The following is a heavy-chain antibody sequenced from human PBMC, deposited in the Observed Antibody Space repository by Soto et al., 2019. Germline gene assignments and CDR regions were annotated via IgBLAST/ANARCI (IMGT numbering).Heavy chain of an antibody. J-gene: IGHJ4*02. CDR2: ISSNGNTI. CDR3: ARFNYYYFDD. CDR1: GFTFSSYT. D-gene: IGHD3-10*01. Sequence: GGSLRLSCAASGFTFSSYTMNWVRQAPGKGLEWVSYISSNGNTIYYADSVKGRFTISRDNAKNSLYLQMNSLRDEDTAVYYCARFNYYYFDDWGQGTLVTVSS. V-gene: IGHV3-48*02.